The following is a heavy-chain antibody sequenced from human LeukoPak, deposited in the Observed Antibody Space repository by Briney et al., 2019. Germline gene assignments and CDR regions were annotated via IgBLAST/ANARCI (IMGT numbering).Heavy chain of an antibody. Sequence: GGSLRLSCAASGFTSSSYSMNWVRQAPGKGLEWVSSISSSSSYIYYADSVKGRFTISRDNAKNSLYLQMNSLRTEDTAVYYCARDPSSVAGYNWFDPWGQGTLVTVSS. CDR2: ISSSSSYI. V-gene: IGHV3-21*01. D-gene: IGHD6-19*01. CDR1: GFTSSSYS. CDR3: ARDPSSVAGYNWFDP. J-gene: IGHJ5*02.